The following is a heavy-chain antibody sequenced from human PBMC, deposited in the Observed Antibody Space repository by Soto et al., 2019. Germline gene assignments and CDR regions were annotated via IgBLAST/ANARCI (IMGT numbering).Heavy chain of an antibody. V-gene: IGHV3-15*07. Sequence: GGSLRLSCAASGFSFSNAWMNWVRQAPGKGLEWVGRMKSKTDGGTTDYAAPVKGRFTISRDDSKNTLYLQMSSLKTEDTAVYYCATEGDQYYDNSGSYFDYWGQGTLVNVSS. D-gene: IGHD3-22*01. CDR1: GFSFSNAW. CDR3: ATEGDQYYDNSGSYFDY. J-gene: IGHJ4*02. CDR2: MKSKTDGGTT.